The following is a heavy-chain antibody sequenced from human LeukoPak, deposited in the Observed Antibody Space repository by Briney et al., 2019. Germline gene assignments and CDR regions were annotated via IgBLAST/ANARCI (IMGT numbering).Heavy chain of an antibody. CDR1: GFTFSSYS. J-gene: IGHJ4*02. CDR3: ARKSIAVAGDFDY. Sequence: GGSLRLSCAASGFTFSSYSMNWVRQAPGKGLEWVSSISSSSSYIYYADSVKGRFTISRDNAKNSLYLQMNSLRAEDTAVYYCARKSIAVAGDFDYWGQGPLVTVSS. CDR2: ISSSSSYI. V-gene: IGHV3-21*01. D-gene: IGHD6-19*01.